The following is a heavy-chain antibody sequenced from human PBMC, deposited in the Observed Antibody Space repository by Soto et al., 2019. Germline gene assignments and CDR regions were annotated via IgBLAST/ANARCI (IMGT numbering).Heavy chain of an antibody. V-gene: IGHV3-66*01. CDR2: IYSGGST. CDR1: GFTVSSNY. J-gene: IGHJ3*02. Sequence: GSLRLSCAASGFTVSSNYMSWVRQAPGKGLEWVSVIYSGGSTYYADSVKGRFTISRDNSKNTLYLQMNSLRSEDTAVYYCARERKNDGGAFDIWGQGTMVTVSS. CDR3: ARERKNDGGAFDI. D-gene: IGHD3-16*01.